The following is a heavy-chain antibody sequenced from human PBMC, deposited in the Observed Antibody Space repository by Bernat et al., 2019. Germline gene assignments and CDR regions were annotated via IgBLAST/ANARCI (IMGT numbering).Heavy chain of an antibody. CDR1: GFTFSSYG. Sequence: QVQLVESGGGVVQPGRSLRLSCAASGFTFSSYGMHWVRQAPGKGLEWVAVIWYDGSNKYYADAVKGRFIISRDNSKNTVFLQMSSLRAEDTAVYYCARLGVRWSIDYWGQGTLVTVSS. CDR3: ARLGVRWSIDY. CDR2: IWYDGSNK. D-gene: IGHD2-8*02. J-gene: IGHJ4*02. V-gene: IGHV3-33*01.